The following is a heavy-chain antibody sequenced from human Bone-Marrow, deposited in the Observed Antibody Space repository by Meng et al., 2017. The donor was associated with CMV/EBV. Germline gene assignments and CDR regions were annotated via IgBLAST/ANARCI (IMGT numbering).Heavy chain of an antibody. V-gene: IGHV1-8*01. Sequence: ASVKVSCKASGYTFTSYDINWVRQATGQGLEWMGWMNPNSGNTGYAQKFQGRVTMTRNTSISTAYMELSSLRSEDTSVYSCATLEAISAAPRGGWFDPWGQGTLVTVSS. J-gene: IGHJ5*02. CDR3: ATLEAISAAPRGGWFDP. CDR2: MNPNSGNT. D-gene: IGHD2-2*01. CDR1: GYTFTSYD.